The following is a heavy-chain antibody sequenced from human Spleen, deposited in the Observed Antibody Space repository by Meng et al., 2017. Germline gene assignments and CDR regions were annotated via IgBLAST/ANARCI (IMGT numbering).Heavy chain of an antibody. V-gene: IGHV3-23*05. CDR1: GFTFRSYA. Sequence: GESLKISCATSGFTFRSYAMTWVRQAPGRGPEWVSTVTNSGSSTYYADSVKGRFTIPRDNSKNTLFLQMSSLRADDTALYYCAKGTYYYDAQGYWGQGTLVTVSS. CDR3: AKGTYYYDAQGY. CDR2: VTNSGSST. J-gene: IGHJ4*02. D-gene: IGHD3-22*01.